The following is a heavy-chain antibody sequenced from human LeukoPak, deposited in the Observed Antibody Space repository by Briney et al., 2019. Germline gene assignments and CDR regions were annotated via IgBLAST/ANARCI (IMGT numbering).Heavy chain of an antibody. CDR3: ARDRIPVLRFLEWSKGVD. CDR1: GFTFSSYA. CDR2: ISYDGSNK. V-gene: IGHV3-30-3*01. D-gene: IGHD3-3*01. Sequence: PGRSLRLSCAASGFTFSSYAMHWVRQAPGKGLEWVAVISYDGSNKYYADSVKGRFTISRDNSKNTLYLQMNSLRAEDTAVYYCARDRIPVLRFLEWSKGVDWGQGTLVTVSS. J-gene: IGHJ4*02.